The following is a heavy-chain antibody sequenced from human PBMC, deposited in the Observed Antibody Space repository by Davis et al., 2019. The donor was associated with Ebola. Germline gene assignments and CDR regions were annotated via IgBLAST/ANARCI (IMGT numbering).Heavy chain of an antibody. Sequence: ASVKVSCKASGYTFTSYYMHWVRQAPGQGLEWMGIINPSGGSTSYAQKFQGRVTMTTDTSTSTAYMELRSLRSDDTAVYYCARLKLYYDILTGYYDPWGQGTLVTVSS. V-gene: IGHV1-46*01. J-gene: IGHJ5*02. CDR2: INPSGGST. D-gene: IGHD3-9*01. CDR3: ARLKLYYDILTGYYDP. CDR1: GYTFTSYY.